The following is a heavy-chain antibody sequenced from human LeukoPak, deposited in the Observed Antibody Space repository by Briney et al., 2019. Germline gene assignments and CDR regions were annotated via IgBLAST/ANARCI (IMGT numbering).Heavy chain of an antibody. J-gene: IGHJ4*02. CDR3: ASQANHDFWSAVDY. CDR2: ISSRGTYK. CDR1: RFSFSSYS. V-gene: IGHV3-21*04. Sequence: PGGSLRLSCAASRFSFSSYSLNWVRQAPGKGLEWVSSISSRGTYKNSADSLKGRFTISRDNAKNSLFLQMNSLRAEDTAVYYCASQANHDFWSAVDYWGQGTLVTVSS. D-gene: IGHD3-3*01.